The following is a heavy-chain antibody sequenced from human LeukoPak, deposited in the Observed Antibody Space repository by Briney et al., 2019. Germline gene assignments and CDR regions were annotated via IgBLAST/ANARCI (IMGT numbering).Heavy chain of an antibody. CDR1: GFTFSSYG. CDR2: ISGSGGST. J-gene: IGHJ4*02. D-gene: IGHD6-19*01. Sequence: GGSLRLSCAASGFTFSSYGMSWVRQAPGKGLEWVSAISGSGGSTYYADSVKGRFTISRDNSKSTLYIQMNSLRAEDTAVYYCARDRIAVADWGQGTLVTVSS. CDR3: ARDRIAVAD. V-gene: IGHV3-23*01.